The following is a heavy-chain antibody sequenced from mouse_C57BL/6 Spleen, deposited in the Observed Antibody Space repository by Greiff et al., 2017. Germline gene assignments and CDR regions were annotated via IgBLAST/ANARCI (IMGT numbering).Heavy chain of an antibody. J-gene: IGHJ4*01. V-gene: IGHV1-59*01. CDR1: GYTFTSYW. CDR2: IDPSDSYT. D-gene: IGHD1-1*02. Sequence: QVQLQQPGAELVRPGTSVKLSCKASGYTFTSYWMHWVKQRPGQGLEWIGVIDPSDSYTNYNQKFKGKATLTVDTSSSTAYMQRSSLTSEDSAVYYCAREVDGAMDYGGQGTSVTVSS. CDR3: AREVDGAMDY.